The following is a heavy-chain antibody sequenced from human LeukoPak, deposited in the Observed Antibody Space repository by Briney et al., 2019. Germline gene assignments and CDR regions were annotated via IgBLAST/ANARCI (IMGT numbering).Heavy chain of an antibody. J-gene: IGHJ3*02. D-gene: IGHD1/OR15-1a*01. Sequence: HGGSLRLSCAASGFTFSSYSMYWVRQAPGKGLEWVSSISSSSGYIYYADSVKGRFTISRDNAKNSLYLQMNSLRAEDTAVYYCARTGTSDAFDIWGQGTMVTVSS. V-gene: IGHV3-21*01. CDR1: GFTFSSYS. CDR3: ARTGTSDAFDI. CDR2: ISSSSGYI.